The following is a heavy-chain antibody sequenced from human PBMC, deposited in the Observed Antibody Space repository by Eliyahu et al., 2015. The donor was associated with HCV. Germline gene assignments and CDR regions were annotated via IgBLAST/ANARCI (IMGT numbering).Heavy chain of an antibody. V-gene: IGHV2-5*01. J-gene: IGHJ4*02. D-gene: IGHD3-10*01. CDR3: AHRAYDSGIGTLPNSFFDH. Sequence: QITLKESGPTLVKPTQTLTLTCTFSGFSLSTIGVGVGWIRQPPGKALEWLALIYWNDDLLYSPSLKRRLTVTKDTSRNQVVLTMTNVDPVDTATYYCAHRAYDSGIGTLPNSFFDHWGQGTLVTVSS. CDR2: IYWNDDL. CDR1: GFSLSTIGVG.